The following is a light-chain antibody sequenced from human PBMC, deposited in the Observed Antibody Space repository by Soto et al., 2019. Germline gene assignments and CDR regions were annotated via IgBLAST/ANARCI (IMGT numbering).Light chain of an antibody. CDR2: KAS. Sequence: DIQMTQSPSTLSASVGDRVTITCRANQSVSSWLAWYQQKPGRAPKVLIYKASSLESGVPSRFSGSGSVTEFTLTISSLQPDDFATYYCQQYKNYVYTFGQGTKLEIK. V-gene: IGKV1-5*03. J-gene: IGKJ2*01. CDR1: QSVSSW. CDR3: QQYKNYVYT.